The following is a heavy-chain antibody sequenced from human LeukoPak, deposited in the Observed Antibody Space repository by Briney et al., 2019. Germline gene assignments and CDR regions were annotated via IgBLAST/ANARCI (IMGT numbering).Heavy chain of an antibody. CDR2: ISSSGSTI. CDR1: GFTFSSYE. V-gene: IGHV3-48*03. J-gene: IGHJ3*02. CDR3: ARVHVVVVAATPTDAFDI. D-gene: IGHD2-15*01. Sequence: PGGSLRLSCAASGFTFSSYEMNWVRQAPGKGLEWVSYISSSGSTIYYADSVKGRFTISRDNAKNSLYLQMNSLRAEDTAVYYCARVHVVVVAATPTDAFDIWGQGTMVTVSS.